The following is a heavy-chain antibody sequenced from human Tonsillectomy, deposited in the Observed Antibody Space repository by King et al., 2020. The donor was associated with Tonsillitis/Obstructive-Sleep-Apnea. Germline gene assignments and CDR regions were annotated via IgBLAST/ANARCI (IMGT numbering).Heavy chain of an antibody. CDR1: AYIFTSYW. J-gene: IGHJ6*02. CDR3: ARLVYSSSWGPMDV. V-gene: IGHV5-51*01. Sequence: VQLVESGAEVKKPGESLKISCKGSAYIFTSYWIGWVRQMPGKGLEWMGIIYPGDSHTRYSPSFQGQVTISADNSISTAYLQWSSLKASDTAMYYCARLVYSSSWGPMDVWAKGPRSPSP. D-gene: IGHD6-13*01. CDR2: IYPGDSHT.